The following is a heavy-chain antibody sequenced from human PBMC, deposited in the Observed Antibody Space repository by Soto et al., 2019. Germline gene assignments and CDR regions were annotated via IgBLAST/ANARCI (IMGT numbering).Heavy chain of an antibody. CDR1: GYMFTDCY. D-gene: IGHD5-12*01. J-gene: IGHJ4*02. CDR3: AIDRYGYHRDF. V-gene: IGHV1-69-2*01. Sequence: EVQLVQSGAEVKKPGATVKFSCNVSGYMFTDCYIQWVQQAPGKGLEWMGLVRPENGETTYAEKFKGRVTISADTSTETAYMELRSLRSEDTAMYYCAIDRYGYHRDFWGQGTLVTVSS. CDR2: VRPENGET.